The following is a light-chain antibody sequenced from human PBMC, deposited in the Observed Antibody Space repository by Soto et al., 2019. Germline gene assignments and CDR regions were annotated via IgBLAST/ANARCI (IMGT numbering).Light chain of an antibody. CDR3: QQYNNWPRT. CDR2: GAS. V-gene: IGKV3-15*01. J-gene: IGKJ1*01. CDR1: QSVGTN. Sequence: EVVMTQSPATFSVSPGERATLSCRASQSVGTNLAWYQQKPGQAPRPLIYGASTRATGVPARFSGSGSGTEFTLTISSLQSEDFAVYYCQQYNNWPRTFGQGTKVDIK.